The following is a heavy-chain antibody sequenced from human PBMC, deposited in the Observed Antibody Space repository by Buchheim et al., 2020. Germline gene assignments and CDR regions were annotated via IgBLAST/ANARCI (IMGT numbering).Heavy chain of an antibody. D-gene: IGHD3-9*01. CDR2: IYTSGST. CDR3: ARAPLRGYDILTGFYYYYGMDV. J-gene: IGHJ6*02. V-gene: IGHV4-61*02. Sequence: QVQLQESGPGLVKPSQTLSLTCTVSGGSISSGSYYWSWIRQPAGKGLEWIGRIYTSGSTNYNPFLKSRVTISVDTSKNQFSLKLSSVTAADTAVYYCARAPLRGYDILTGFYYYYGMDVWGQGTT. CDR1: GGSISSGSYY.